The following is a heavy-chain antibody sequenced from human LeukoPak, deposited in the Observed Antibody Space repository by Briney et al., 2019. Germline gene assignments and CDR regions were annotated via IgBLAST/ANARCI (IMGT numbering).Heavy chain of an antibody. CDR3: TRGRVGATSEY. D-gene: IGHD1-26*01. CDR2: INSDGSST. J-gene: IGHJ4*02. V-gene: IGHV3-74*01. CDR1: GFTFSSYW. Sequence: GGSLRLSCVASGFTFSSYWMHWVRQAPGKGLVWVSRINSDGSSTDYADPVKGRFTISRDNAKNTLYLQMNSLRAEDTAVYYCTRGRVGATSEYWGQGTLVTVSS.